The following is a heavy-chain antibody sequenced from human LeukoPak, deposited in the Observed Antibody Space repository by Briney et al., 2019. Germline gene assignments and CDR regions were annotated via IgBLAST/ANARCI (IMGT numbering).Heavy chain of an antibody. CDR1: GYTFSGYY. CDR3: ARTVYCSTTRCYVLDAFDM. Sequence: ASVKVSCKASGYTFSGYYMHWVRQAPGQGLEWMGWINPNGGGTNSAQKFQGRVTMSRDTSISTAYMELSSLRFDDTAVYYCARTVYCSTTRCYVLDAFDMWGQGTMVTVS. CDR2: INPNGGGT. J-gene: IGHJ3*02. D-gene: IGHD2-2*01. V-gene: IGHV1-2*02.